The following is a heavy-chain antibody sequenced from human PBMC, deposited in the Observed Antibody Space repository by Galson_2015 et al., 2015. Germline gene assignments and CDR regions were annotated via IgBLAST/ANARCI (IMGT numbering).Heavy chain of an antibody. CDR3: VTQPLGDIGPP. CDR1: GYSFTTQW. J-gene: IGHJ3*01. Sequence: SVAEVKKPGESLTISCKGSGYSFTTQWTGWVRQMPGKGLEYMGIIYPGDSETRYSPSFQGQVTISADTSITTAYLQWSSLKASDTAMYYCVTQPLGDIGPPWGQGTMVTVSS. D-gene: IGHD2-15*01. V-gene: IGHV5-51*01. CDR2: IYPGDSET.